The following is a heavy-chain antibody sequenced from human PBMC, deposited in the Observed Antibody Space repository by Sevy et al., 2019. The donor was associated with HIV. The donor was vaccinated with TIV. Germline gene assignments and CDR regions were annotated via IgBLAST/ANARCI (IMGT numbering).Heavy chain of an antibody. CDR2: IYPGDSDT. CDR1: GYSFTSYW. V-gene: IGHV5-51*01. CDR3: ARQMSEYSSSWASSYYYYYGMDV. D-gene: IGHD6-13*01. Sequence: GESLKISCKGSGYSFTSYWIGWVRQMPGKGLEWMGIIYPGDSDTRYSPSFQGQVTISADKSISTAYLQWSSLKASDTAMYYCARQMSEYSSSWASSYYYYYGMDVLGQGTTVTVSS. J-gene: IGHJ6*02.